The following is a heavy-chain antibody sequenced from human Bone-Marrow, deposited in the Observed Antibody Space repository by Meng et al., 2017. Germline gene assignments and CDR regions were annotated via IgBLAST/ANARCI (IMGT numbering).Heavy chain of an antibody. D-gene: IGHD3-22*01. CDR3: ARSLPSYYYDSSGYYYSDY. J-gene: IGHJ4*02. Sequence: ASVKVSCKASGYTLTGYYMHWVRQAPGQGLEWMGWINPNSGGTNYAQKFQGRVTMTRDTSISTAYMELGRLRSDDTAVGSCARSLPSYYYDSSGYYYSDYWGQGTLVTVSS. V-gene: IGHV1-2*02. CDR1: GYTLTGYY. CDR2: INPNSGGT.